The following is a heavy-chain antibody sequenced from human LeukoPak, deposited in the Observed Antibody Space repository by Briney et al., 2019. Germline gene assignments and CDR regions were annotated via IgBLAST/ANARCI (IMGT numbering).Heavy chain of an antibody. Sequence: SETLSLTCAVYGVSFSGDYWSWIRQPPGKGLEWIGEINHSGSTNYKSSLKSRVTISVDKSKNQFSLKLSSVTAADTAVYYCARGPVYYDSSGQQPTDGKYYFDYWGQGSLVTVSS. CDR3: ARGPVYYDSSGQQPTDGKYYFDY. CDR2: INHSGST. CDR1: GVSFSGDY. D-gene: IGHD3-22*01. V-gene: IGHV4-34*01. J-gene: IGHJ4*02.